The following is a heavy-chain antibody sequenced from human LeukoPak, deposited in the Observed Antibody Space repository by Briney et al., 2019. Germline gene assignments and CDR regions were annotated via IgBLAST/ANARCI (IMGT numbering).Heavy chain of an antibody. D-gene: IGHD2-2*01. V-gene: IGHV4-59*01. J-gene: IGHJ5*02. Sequence: SETLSLTCTVSGGSISSYYWSWIRQPPGKGLEWIGYIYYSGSTNYNPSLKSRVTISVDTSKNRFSLKLSSVTAADTAVYYCAREGFRVHWFDPWGQGTLVTVSS. CDR2: IYYSGST. CDR3: AREGFRVHWFDP. CDR1: GGSISSYY.